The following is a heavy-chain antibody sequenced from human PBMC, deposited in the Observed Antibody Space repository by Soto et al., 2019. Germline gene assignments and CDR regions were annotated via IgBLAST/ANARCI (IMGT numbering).Heavy chain of an antibody. CDR1: GFIFSDYW. CDR3: ARDSGAGLDV. D-gene: IGHD3-10*01. CDR2: LNYDANTT. J-gene: IGHJ6*02. V-gene: IGHV3-74*03. Sequence: EVQLVESGRGLVRPGGSLRLSCAASGFIFSDYWMNWVRQAPGKGLEWLSRLNYDANTTTYADSVKGRFTISRDNAKNTLYLQINSLRAEDTAVYYCARDSGAGLDVWGRGTTVTVSS.